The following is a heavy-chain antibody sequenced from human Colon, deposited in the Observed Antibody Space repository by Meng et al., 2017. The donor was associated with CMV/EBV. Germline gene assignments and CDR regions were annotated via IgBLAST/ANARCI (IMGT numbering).Heavy chain of an antibody. J-gene: IGHJ4*02. D-gene: IGHD2-2*01. CDR2: IYSGGST. CDR3: VTKRAKYCSTGPCPGYFDN. CDR1: GFTVSTNY. V-gene: IGHV3-53*01. Sequence: GGSLRLSCAASGFTVSTNYMSWVRQAPGKGLEWVSVIYSGGSTYYADSVKGRFTISRDNSRNTLFLQLNSLTHGDTAVYYCVTKRAKYCSTGPCPGYFDNWGQGTLVTVSS.